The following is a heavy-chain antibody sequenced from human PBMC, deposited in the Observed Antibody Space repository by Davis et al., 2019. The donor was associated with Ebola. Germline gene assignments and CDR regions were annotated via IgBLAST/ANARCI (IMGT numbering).Heavy chain of an antibody. CDR1: GFTFSSYW. V-gene: IGHV3-7*01. Sequence: PGGSLRLSCAASGFTFSSYWMSWVRQAPGKGLEWVANIKQDGSEKYYVDSVKGRFTISRDNAKNSLYLQMNSLRAEDTAVYYCAREPANYYDSSGYTYYYYYYGMDVWGQGTTVTVSS. CDR3: AREPANYYDSSGYTYYYYYYGMDV. D-gene: IGHD3-22*01. CDR2: IKQDGSEK. J-gene: IGHJ6*02.